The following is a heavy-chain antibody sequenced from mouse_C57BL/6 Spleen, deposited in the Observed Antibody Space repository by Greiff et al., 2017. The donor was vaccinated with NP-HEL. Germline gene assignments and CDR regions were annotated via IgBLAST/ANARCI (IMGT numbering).Heavy chain of an antibody. V-gene: IGHV1-61*01. D-gene: IGHD1-1*01. J-gene: IGHJ3*01. CDR1: GYTFTSYW. CDR2: IYPSDSET. CDR3: ARGYYYGSSYLAY. Sequence: QVQLQQPGAELVRPGSSVKLSCKASGYTFTSYWMDWVKQRPGQGLEWIGNIYPSDSETHYNQKFKDKATLTVDKSSSTAYMQLSSLTSEDSAVYYCARGYYYGSSYLAYWGQGTLVTVSA.